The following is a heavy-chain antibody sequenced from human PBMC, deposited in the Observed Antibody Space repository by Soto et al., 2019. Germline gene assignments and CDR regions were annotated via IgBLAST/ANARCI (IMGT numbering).Heavy chain of an antibody. J-gene: IGHJ5*01. CDR3: ARSDGYHFNWLDS. CDR1: GYTFASYD. Sequence: QVQLVQSGAEVKTPGASVKVSCKASGYTFASYDINWVRQAPGQGLEWMGWMNPNSNNTGYAQKFQGRLTMTRDIAWSIGHMELSSLRNEDPAVYYCARSDGYHFNWLDSWGQGTLVTVSA. D-gene: IGHD2-21*01. V-gene: IGHV1-8*01. CDR2: MNPNSNNT.